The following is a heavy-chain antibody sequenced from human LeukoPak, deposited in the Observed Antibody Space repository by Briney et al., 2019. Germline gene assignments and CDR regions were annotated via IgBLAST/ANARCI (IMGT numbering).Heavy chain of an antibody. J-gene: IGHJ4*02. CDR3: AKDAGRYYSGLSRHFEY. D-gene: IGHD3-10*01. Sequence: QTGGSLRLSCAASGFTFSGSAMHWVRQASGKGLEWVGRIRSKANSYATAYAASVKGRFTISRDNSNNTLYLQMNSLRAEDTAVYFCAKDAGRYYSGLSRHFEYWGQGILVTVSS. V-gene: IGHV3-73*01. CDR2: IRSKANSYAT. CDR1: GFTFSGSA.